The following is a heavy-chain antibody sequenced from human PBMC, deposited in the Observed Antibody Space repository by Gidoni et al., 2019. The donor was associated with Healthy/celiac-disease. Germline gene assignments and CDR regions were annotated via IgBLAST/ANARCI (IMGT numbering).Heavy chain of an antibody. J-gene: IGHJ4*02. D-gene: IGHD3-3*01. CDR3: ARVSRYDFWSGYYPY. Sequence: EVQLVESGGGVVRPGGSLRLSCAASGFTFADYGMSWVRQAPGKGLEWVSGINWNGGSTGYADSVKGRFTISRDNAKNSLYLQMNSLRAEDTALYHCARVSRYDFWSGYYPYWGQGTLVTVSS. V-gene: IGHV3-20*01. CDR2: INWNGGST. CDR1: GFTFADYG.